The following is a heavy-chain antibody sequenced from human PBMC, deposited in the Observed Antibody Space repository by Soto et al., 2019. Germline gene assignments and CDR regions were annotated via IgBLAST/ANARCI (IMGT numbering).Heavy chain of an antibody. V-gene: IGHV3-23*01. J-gene: IGHJ4*02. CDR3: ANQWLVSYYFDY. D-gene: IGHD6-19*01. CDR2: ISGSGGST. CDR1: GFTFSSYA. Sequence: GGSLRLSCAASGFTFSSYAMSWVRQAPGKGLEWVSAISGSGGSTYYADSGKGRFTISRDNSKNTLYLQMNSLRAEDTAVYYCANQWLVSYYFDYWGQGTLVTVSS.